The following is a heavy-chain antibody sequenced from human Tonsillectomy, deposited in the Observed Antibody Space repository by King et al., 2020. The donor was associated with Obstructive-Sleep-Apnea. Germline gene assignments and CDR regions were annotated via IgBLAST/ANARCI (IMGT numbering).Heavy chain of an antibody. V-gene: IGHV3-30-3*01. D-gene: IGHD5-18*01. CDR2: ISYDGSNK. CDR1: GFTFSNYA. CDR3: ARDHGYSYGYIDYYFDY. Sequence: VQLVESGGGVVQPGRSLRLSCAASGFTFSNYAMHWVRQAPGKGLEGVAIISYDGSNKYNADSVKGRFTISRDHSKNTLYLQMNSLRAEDTAVYYCARDHGYSYGYIDYYFDYWGQGTLVTVSS. J-gene: IGHJ4*02.